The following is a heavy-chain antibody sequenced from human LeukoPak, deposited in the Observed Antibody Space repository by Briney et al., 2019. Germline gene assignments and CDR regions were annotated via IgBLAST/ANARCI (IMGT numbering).Heavy chain of an antibody. D-gene: IGHD2-21*01. J-gene: IGHJ6*02. CDR1: GYTFTGYY. V-gene: IGHV1-2*02. Sequence: GASVKVSCKASGYTFTGYYMHWVRQAPGQGLEWMGWINPNSGGTNYAQKFQGRVTMTRNTSISTAYMELSSLRSEDTAVYYCARPIYSDYYGMGVWGQGTTVTVSS. CDR3: ARPIYSDYYGMGV. CDR2: INPNSGGT.